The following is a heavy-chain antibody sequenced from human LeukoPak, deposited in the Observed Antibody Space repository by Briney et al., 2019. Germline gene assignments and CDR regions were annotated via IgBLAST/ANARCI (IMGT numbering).Heavy chain of an antibody. CDR1: GFTFSSYA. V-gene: IGHV3-64*01. D-gene: IGHD3-22*01. Sequence: GGSLRLSCAASGFTFSSYAMHWVRQAPGKGLEYVSAISSNGGSTYYANSVKGRFTISRDNSKNTLYLQMGSLRAEDTAVYYCAKVQNYYDSSGYYPDAFDIWGQGTMVTVSS. CDR2: ISSNGGST. J-gene: IGHJ3*02. CDR3: AKVQNYYDSSGYYPDAFDI.